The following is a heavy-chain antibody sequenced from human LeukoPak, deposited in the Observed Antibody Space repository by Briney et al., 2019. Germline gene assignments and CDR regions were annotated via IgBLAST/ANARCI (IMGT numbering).Heavy chain of an antibody. CDR1: GGSISSGGYY. V-gene: IGHV4-31*03. CDR3: ARALRWYYDSSGYLYYFDY. J-gene: IGHJ4*02. CDR2: IYYSGST. D-gene: IGHD3-22*01. Sequence: PSQTLSLTCTVYGGSISSGGYYWSWIRQHPGKGLEWIGYIYYSGSTYYNPSLKSRVTISVDTSKNQFSLKLSSVTAADTAVYYCARALRWYYDSSGYLYYFDYWGQGTLVTVSS.